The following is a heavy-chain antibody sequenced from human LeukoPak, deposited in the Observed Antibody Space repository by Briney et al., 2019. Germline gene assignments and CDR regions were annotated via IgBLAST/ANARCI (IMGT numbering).Heavy chain of an antibody. CDR3: AKDRGSGSFSD. J-gene: IGHJ4*02. CDR1: GFTFRSYA. D-gene: IGHD3-10*01. V-gene: IGHV3-23*01. Sequence: GGSLRLSCAASGFTFRSYAMSSGRQAPGKGLEWVSAISGSGGSTYYADSVKGRFTISRDNSKNTLYLQMNSLRAEDTAVYYCAKDRGSGSFSDWGQGTLVTVSS. CDR2: ISGSGGST.